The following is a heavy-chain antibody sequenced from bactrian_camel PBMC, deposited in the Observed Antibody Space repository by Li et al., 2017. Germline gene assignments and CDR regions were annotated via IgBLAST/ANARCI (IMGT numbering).Heavy chain of an antibody. CDR2: IDFRGNT. J-gene: IGHJ4*01. Sequence: HVQLVESGGDLVQPGGSLILSCAASRSASGSLCMGWFRQAPGMEREGVAGIDFRGNTDYADSVKGRFTISQDNAKNTLYLQMNNLQPEDTGMYYCAADTYRCPAPRTVVVGYNYWGQGTQVTVS. D-gene: IGHD6*01. CDR3: AADTYRCPAPRTVVVGYNY. V-gene: IGHV3S53*01. CDR1: RSASGSLC.